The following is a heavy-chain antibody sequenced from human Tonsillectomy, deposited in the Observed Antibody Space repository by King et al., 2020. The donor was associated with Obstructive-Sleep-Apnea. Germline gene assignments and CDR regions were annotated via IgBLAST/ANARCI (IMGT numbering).Heavy chain of an antibody. D-gene: IGHD2/OR15-2a*01. Sequence: QLVQSGAEVNKPGASVKVSCKASGYTFTSHGISWVRQAPGQGLEWMGWTSAHNGYTNYAQKFQGRVTMTIDTSTSTGYMELRSLRSADTAVYFGARSQYQGDAFNIWGQGTMVSVSS. CDR3: ARSQYQGDAFNI. CDR2: TSAHNGYT. J-gene: IGHJ3*02. V-gene: IGHV1-18*04. CDR1: GYTFTSHG.